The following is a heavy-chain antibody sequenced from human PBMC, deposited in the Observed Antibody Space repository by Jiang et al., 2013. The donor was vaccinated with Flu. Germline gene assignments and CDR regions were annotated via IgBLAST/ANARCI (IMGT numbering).Heavy chain of an antibody. V-gene: IGHV4-61*01. J-gene: IGHJ5*02. Sequence: GPGLVKPSETLSLTCTVSGDSVYSGSYYWSWIRQPPGRGLEWIGHIYFTGRIKYNPSLKSRVTISLDSSKNQFSLKVNSVTAADTAVYYCARAREDCGGDCPLGWFDPWGQGNPGHRLL. D-gene: IGHD2-21*02. CDR3: ARAREDCGGDCPLGWFDP. CDR2: IYFTGRI. CDR1: GDSVYSGSYY.